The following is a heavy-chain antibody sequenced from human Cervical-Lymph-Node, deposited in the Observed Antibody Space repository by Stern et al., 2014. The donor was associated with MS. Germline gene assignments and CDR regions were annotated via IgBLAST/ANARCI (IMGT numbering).Heavy chain of an antibody. Sequence: MQLVESGGGLVKPGGSLRLSCAASGFTFSNAWMSWVRQAPGKGLEWVGRSKSKTDGGTTDYAAPVKGRFTISRDDSKNTLYLQMNSLKTEDTAVYYCTPDYHYYGMDVWGQGTTVTVSS. CDR3: TPDYHYYGMDV. J-gene: IGHJ6*02. V-gene: IGHV3-15*01. CDR1: GFTFSNAW. CDR2: SKSKTDGGTT.